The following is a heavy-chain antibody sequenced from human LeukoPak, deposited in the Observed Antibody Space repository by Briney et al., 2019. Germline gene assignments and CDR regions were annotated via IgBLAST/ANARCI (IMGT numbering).Heavy chain of an antibody. CDR3: ARVDEDGFDY. V-gene: IGHV1-2*02. CDR1: GYRFIGYF. CDR2: INPNGGGT. J-gene: IGHJ4*02. Sequence: ASVKVPCKASGYRFIGYFIYWVRQAPGQGLEWMGWINPNGGGTNYTENFKDRLTMTRDTSTSTAYMELSRLRSDDTAVYYCARVDEDGFDYWGQGTLVTVSS.